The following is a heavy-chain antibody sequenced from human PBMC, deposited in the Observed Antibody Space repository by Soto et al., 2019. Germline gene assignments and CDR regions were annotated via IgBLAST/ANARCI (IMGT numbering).Heavy chain of an antibody. CDR1: GYSFSTSW. CDR2: IYPSDSDT. Sequence: GESLKISCKGSGYSFSTSWIGWVRQMSGKGLEWMGTIYPSDSDTRYSPSFQGQIIISADKSTSTAYLQWRSLKASDTAMYYCATRAEYYDFWSGYYGAWGQGTLVTVSS. J-gene: IGHJ5*02. CDR3: ATRAEYYDFWSGYYGA. V-gene: IGHV5-51*01. D-gene: IGHD3-3*01.